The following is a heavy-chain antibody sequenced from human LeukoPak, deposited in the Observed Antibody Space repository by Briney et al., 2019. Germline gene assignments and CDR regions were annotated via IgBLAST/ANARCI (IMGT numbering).Heavy chain of an antibody. Sequence: GGSLRLSCAVSGFTFSNEAMGWVRQLRGGGPEWVSTISPGGGTTYYADSVKGRFTISRDNSKNTLYLQMNNLRAEDTAVYYCAKERDCSTTSCPTLSWFDPWGQGTLVTVSS. J-gene: IGHJ5*02. CDR2: ISPGGGTT. CDR1: GFTFSNEA. V-gene: IGHV3-23*01. D-gene: IGHD2-2*01. CDR3: AKERDCSTTSCPTLSWFDP.